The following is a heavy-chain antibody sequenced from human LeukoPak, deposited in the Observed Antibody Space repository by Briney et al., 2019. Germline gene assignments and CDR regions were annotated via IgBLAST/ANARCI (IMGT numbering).Heavy chain of an antibody. CDR3: ARGQQYYHDSSGYWVFDY. V-gene: IGHV4-34*01. D-gene: IGHD3-22*01. CDR1: GGSFSGYY. J-gene: IGHJ4*02. CDR2: INHSGST. Sequence: SETLSLTCAVYGGSFSGYYWNWIRQPPGKGLEWIGEINHSGSTNYNPSLKSRVTISVDTSKNQFSLKLSSVTAADTAVYSCARGQQYYHDSSGYWVFDYWVQGTLVTVSS.